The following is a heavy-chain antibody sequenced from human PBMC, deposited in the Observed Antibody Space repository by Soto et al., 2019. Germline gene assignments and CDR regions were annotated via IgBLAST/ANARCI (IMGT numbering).Heavy chain of an antibody. CDR3: ARLILPPMITFGGVIVTDAFDI. V-gene: IGHV4-39*01. D-gene: IGHD3-16*02. Sequence: PSETLSLTCTVSGGSISSSSYYWGWIRQPPGKGLEWFGSIYYSGSTYYNPSLKSRVTISVDKSKNQSSLKLRSVTAADTAVYYCARLILPPMITFGGVIVTDAFDIWGQGTMVTVSS. CDR1: GGSISSSSYY. CDR2: IYYSGST. J-gene: IGHJ3*02.